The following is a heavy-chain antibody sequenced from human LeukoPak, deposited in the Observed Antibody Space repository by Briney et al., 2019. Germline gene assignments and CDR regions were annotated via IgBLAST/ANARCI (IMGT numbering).Heavy chain of an antibody. V-gene: IGHV3-11*04. CDR3: ARELPREVTLDY. J-gene: IGHJ4*02. Sequence: PGGSLRLSCAASGFTFSDYYMNWIRQAPGKGLEWVSYIGGSGSPAYYADSVKGRFTISRDNAKNSLYLQMSSLRAEDTAIYYCARELPREVTLDYWGQGTLVTVSS. CDR2: IGGSGSPA. D-gene: IGHD2-21*02. CDR1: GFTFSDYY.